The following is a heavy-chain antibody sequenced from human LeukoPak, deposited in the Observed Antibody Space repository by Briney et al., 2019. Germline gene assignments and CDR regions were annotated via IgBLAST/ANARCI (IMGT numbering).Heavy chain of an antibody. Sequence: SQTLSLTCTVSGGSISSGDYYWSWIRQPPGKGLEWIGYIYYSGSTYYNPSLKSRVTISVDTSKNQFSLKLSSVTAADTAVYYCARGYCSSTSCSPFDYWGQGTLVTVSS. CDR1: GGSISSGDYY. V-gene: IGHV4-30-4*08. D-gene: IGHD2-2*01. J-gene: IGHJ4*02. CDR3: ARGYCSSTSCSPFDY. CDR2: IYYSGST.